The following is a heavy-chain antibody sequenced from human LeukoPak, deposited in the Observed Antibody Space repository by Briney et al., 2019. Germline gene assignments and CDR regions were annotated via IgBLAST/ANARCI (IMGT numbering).Heavy chain of an antibody. CDR2: IYHSGST. D-gene: IGHD4-23*01. Sequence: SQTLSLTCAVSGGSISSGGYSWSWIRQPPGKGLEWIGYIYHSGSTYYNPSLKSRVTISVDRSKNQFSLKLSSVTAADTAVYYCARETVGFDYWGQGILVTVSS. CDR1: GGSISSGGYS. V-gene: IGHV4-30-2*01. CDR3: ARETVGFDY. J-gene: IGHJ4*02.